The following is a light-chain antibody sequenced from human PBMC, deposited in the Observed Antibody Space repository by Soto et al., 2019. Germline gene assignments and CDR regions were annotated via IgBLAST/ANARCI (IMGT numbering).Light chain of an antibody. J-gene: IGLJ1*01. Sequence: QAVPTQPASVSGSPGQSITISCTGTSSDVGGYNYVSWYQQHPGKAPKLMIYDVSNRPSGVSNRFSGSKSGNTAPLTISGLQAEDEADYYCSSYTSFITYVLGTGTKVTVL. CDR1: SSDVGGYNY. CDR3: SSYTSFITYV. V-gene: IGLV2-14*01. CDR2: DVS.